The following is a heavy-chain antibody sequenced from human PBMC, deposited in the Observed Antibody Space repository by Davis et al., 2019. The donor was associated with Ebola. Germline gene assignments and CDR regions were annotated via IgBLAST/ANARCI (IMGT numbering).Heavy chain of an antibody. CDR1: GFTFTDYY. V-gene: IGHV3-11*01. D-gene: IGHD2-8*01. CDR3: ARNAMLDY. J-gene: IGHJ4*02. Sequence: GESLKISCAASGFTFTDYYMTWIRQAPGKGLEWVAYISSRSTMTWYADSVRGRFTVSRDNAKNSLYLEMNGLRVEDTAVYYCARNAMLDYWGQGTLVTVSS. CDR2: ISSRSTMT.